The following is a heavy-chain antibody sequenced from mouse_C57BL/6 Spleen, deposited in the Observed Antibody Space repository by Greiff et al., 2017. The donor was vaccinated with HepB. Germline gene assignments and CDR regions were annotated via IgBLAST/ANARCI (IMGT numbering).Heavy chain of an antibody. Sequence: DVHLVESGGGLVKPGGSLKLSCAVSGFTFSSYAMSWVRQTPEKRLVWVATISDGGSYTYYTANVKGRFTISRDNAKNNLYLQMSNLKAEDTAMYYCARETGDYWGQGTTLTVSS. D-gene: IGHD3-2*01. CDR2: ISDGGSYT. CDR1: GFTFSSYA. J-gene: IGHJ2*01. V-gene: IGHV5-4*01. CDR3: ARETGDY.